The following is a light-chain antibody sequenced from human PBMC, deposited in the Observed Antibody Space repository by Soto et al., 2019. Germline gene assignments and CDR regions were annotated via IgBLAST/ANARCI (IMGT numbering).Light chain of an antibody. CDR2: DAS. V-gene: IGKV1-5*01. CDR3: QQYENYWT. J-gene: IGKJ1*01. CDR1: QSISAW. Sequence: DIQMTQYPSTLSATAGDRVTITCRASQSISAWLAWYQKKPGRAPKLLIYDASNLASGVPSRFSGSGSGTEFTLTISNLQPADFATYYCQQYENYWTVGQGTKVDIK.